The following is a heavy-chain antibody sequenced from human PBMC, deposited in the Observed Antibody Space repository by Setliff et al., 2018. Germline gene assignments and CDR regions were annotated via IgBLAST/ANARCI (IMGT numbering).Heavy chain of an antibody. Sequence: SETLSLTCSVSGASITSGGFYWTWIRQPAGKGLEWIGHISPSGSTTYNPSVKSRVTISLDTSKNHFSLKLDSVTAADTALYYCAGSPSSGAYWNPRPFYSDYWARGTLVTVSS. D-gene: IGHD1-26*01. CDR2: ISPSGST. V-gene: IGHV4-61*09. CDR1: GASITSGGFY. CDR3: AGSPSSGAYWNPRPFYSDY. J-gene: IGHJ4*02.